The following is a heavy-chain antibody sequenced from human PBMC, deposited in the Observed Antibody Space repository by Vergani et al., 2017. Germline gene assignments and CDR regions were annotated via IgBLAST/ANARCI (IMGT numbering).Heavy chain of an antibody. CDR1: GGSISSGGYY. CDR2: IYYSGST. V-gene: IGHV4-31*03. CDR3: ARGGYCSGGSCYSEQYYVDY. D-gene: IGHD2-15*01. J-gene: IGHJ4*02. Sequence: QVQLQESGPGLVKPSQTLSLTCTVSGGSISSGGYYWSWIRQHPGKGLEWIGYIYYSGSTYYNPSLKSRVTISVDTSKNQFSLKLSSVTAADTAVYYCARGGYCSGGSCYSEQYYVDYWGQGTLVTVSS.